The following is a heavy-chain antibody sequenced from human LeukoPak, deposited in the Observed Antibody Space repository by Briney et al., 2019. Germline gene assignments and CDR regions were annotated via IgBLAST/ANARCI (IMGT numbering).Heavy chain of an antibody. J-gene: IGHJ5*02. CDR1: GGSISSYY. CDR3: AREPGFDSSGYLNWFDP. CDR2: ISYSGST. D-gene: IGHD3-22*01. Sequence: SETLSLTCTVSGGSISSYYWSWIRQPPGKGLEWIACISYSGSTKYNPSLKSRVTITVDTSKNQLSLKLSSVTAADTAVYYCAREPGFDSSGYLNWFDPWGQGTLVTVSS. V-gene: IGHV4-59*01.